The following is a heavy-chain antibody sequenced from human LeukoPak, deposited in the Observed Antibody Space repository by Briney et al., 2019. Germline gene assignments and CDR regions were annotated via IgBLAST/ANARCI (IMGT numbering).Heavy chain of an antibody. Sequence: PGGSLRLSCAASGFTFSNAWMNWVRQAPGKGLEWVGRIKSKTDGGTTDYAAPVKGRFTISRDGSKNTLYLQMNSLKTEDTAVYYCTTLNSLYRDMVRGVMVLWGQGTLVTVSS. D-gene: IGHD3-10*01. CDR2: IKSKTDGGTT. V-gene: IGHV3-15*07. CDR1: GFTFSNAW. J-gene: IGHJ4*02. CDR3: TTLNSLYRDMVRGVMVL.